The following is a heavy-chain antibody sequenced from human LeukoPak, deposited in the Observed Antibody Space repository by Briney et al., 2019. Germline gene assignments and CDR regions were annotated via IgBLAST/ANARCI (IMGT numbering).Heavy chain of an antibody. CDR1: GFTFSSYR. CDR2: ISSSSSTI. CDR3: ARDSEAYCSGGSCSMFDY. D-gene: IGHD2-15*01. Sequence: GGSLRLSCAASGFTFSSYRMNWVRQAPGKGLEWVSYISSSSSTIYYADSVKGRFTISRDNAKNSLYLQMNSLRAEDTAVYYCARDSEAYCSGGSCSMFDYWGQGTLVTVSS. V-gene: IGHV3-48*01. J-gene: IGHJ4*02.